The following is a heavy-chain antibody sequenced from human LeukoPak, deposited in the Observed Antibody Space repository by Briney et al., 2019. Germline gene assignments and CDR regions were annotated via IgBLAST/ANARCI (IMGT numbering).Heavy chain of an antibody. CDR3: AREGAEVGAICFDP. V-gene: IGHV1-2*02. D-gene: IGHD1-26*01. Sequence: ASVKVSCKASGYTFTGYYMHWVRQAPGQGLEWMGWINPNSGGTNYAQKLQGRVTMTTDTSTSTAYMELRSLRSDDTAVYYCAREGAEVGAICFDPWGQGTLVTVSS. CDR1: GYTFTGYY. CDR2: INPNSGGT. J-gene: IGHJ5*02.